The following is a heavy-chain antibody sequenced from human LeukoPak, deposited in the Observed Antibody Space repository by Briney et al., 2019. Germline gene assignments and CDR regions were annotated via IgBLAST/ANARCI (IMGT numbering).Heavy chain of an antibody. J-gene: IGHJ6*03. CDR3: ASRQDLNYYYYYMDV. Sequence: SETLSLTCAVYGGSFSGYYWSWIRQPPGKGPEWIGEINHSGSTNYNPSLKSRVTISVDTSKNQFSLKLSSVTAADTAVYYCASRQDLNYYYYYMDVWGKGTTVTVSS. CDR1: GGSFSGYY. V-gene: IGHV4-34*01. CDR2: INHSGST.